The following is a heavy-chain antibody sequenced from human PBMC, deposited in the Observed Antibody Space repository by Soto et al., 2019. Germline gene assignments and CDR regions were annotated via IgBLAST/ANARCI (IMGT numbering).Heavy chain of an antibody. CDR1: GFTFSNDA. J-gene: IGHJ3*01. Sequence: EVQLVESGGGLVQPGGSLRLSCAASGFTFSNDAMSWVRQAPGKGLEWVSGISASGGRTYYADSVKGRFTISRDNSKNTMSLQMNSLRAEDTAVYKCAKDRELLRAFDLWGQGTMVTVSS. V-gene: IGHV3-23*04. CDR3: AKDRELLRAFDL. CDR2: ISASGGRT. D-gene: IGHD1-26*01.